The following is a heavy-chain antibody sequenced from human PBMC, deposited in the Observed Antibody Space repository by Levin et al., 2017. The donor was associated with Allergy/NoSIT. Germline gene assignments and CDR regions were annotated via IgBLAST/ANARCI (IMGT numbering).Heavy chain of an antibody. Sequence: GGSLRLSCAASGFTFSSYGMHWVRQAPGKGLEWVAVISYDGSNKYYADSVNGRFTISRDNSKNTLYLQMNSLRAEDTAVYYCAKEGGSERYFDWLLYVGWFDPWGQGTLVTVSS. D-gene: IGHD3-9*01. V-gene: IGHV3-30*18. CDR3: AKEGGSERYFDWLLYVGWFDP. J-gene: IGHJ5*02. CDR1: GFTFSSYG. CDR2: ISYDGSNK.